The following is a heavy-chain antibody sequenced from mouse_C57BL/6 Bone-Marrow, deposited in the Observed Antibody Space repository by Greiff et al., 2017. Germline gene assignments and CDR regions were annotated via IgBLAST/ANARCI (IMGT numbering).Heavy chain of an antibody. CDR1: GYAFSSSW. J-gene: IGHJ3*01. Sequence: VKPGASVKISCKASGYAFSSSWMNWVKQRPGKGLEWIGRIYPGDGDTNYNGKFKGKATLTADKSSSTAYMQLSSLTSEDSAVYFWARGVKGAWFAYWGQGTLVTVSA. D-gene: IGHD1-3*01. CDR3: ARGVKGAWFAY. V-gene: IGHV1-82*01. CDR2: IYPGDGDT.